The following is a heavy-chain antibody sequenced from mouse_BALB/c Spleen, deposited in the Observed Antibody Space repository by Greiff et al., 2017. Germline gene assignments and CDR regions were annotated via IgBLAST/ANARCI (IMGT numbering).Heavy chain of an antibody. V-gene: IGHV2-2*02. J-gene: IGHJ4*01. D-gene: IGHD2-4*01. CDR3: ARRRDYDDAMDY. Sequence: VMLVESGPGLVQPSQSLSITCTVSGFSLTSYGVHWVRQSPGKGLEWLGVIWSGGSTDYNAAFISRLSISKDNSKSQVFFKMNSLQANDTAIYYCARRRDYDDAMDYWGQGTSVTVSS. CDR1: GFSLTSYG. CDR2: IWSGGST.